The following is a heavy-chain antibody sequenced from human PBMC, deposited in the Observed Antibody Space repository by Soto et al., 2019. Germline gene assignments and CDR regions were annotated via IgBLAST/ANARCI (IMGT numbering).Heavy chain of an antibody. Sequence: QVQLQESGPGLVKPSQTLSLTCTVSGGSISSGGYYWSWIRQHPGKGLEWSGYIYYSGSPYYNPSLKSRFTISVDTSKNQFSLKLSSVTAADTAVYYCARGDDYYCSGPIVYWGQGTLVTVSS. CDR2: IYYSGSP. CDR3: ARGDDYYCSGPIVY. J-gene: IGHJ4*02. CDR1: GGSISSGGYY. V-gene: IGHV4-31*03. D-gene: IGHD3-10*01.